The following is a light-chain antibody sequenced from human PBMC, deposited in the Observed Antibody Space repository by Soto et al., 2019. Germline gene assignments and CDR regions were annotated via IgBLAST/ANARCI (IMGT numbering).Light chain of an antibody. CDR2: GAS. CDR3: QQRSNWPPIT. Sequence: EIVMTQSPATLSVSPGERVTLSCRASQSVNFNLAWYQQKPGQAPRLLIYGASSRATGIPARFTGRGSRTDFARTISSLEAEDSAGYYCQQRSNWPPITFGQGTRLEIK. CDR1: QSVNFN. J-gene: IGKJ5*01. V-gene: IGKV3-15*01.